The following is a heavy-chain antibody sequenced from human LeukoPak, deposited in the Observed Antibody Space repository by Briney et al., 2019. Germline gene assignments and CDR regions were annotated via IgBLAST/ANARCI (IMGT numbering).Heavy chain of an antibody. D-gene: IGHD3-16*01. V-gene: IGHV4-61*01. CDR3: ARDVTPATV. CDR1: GGSISSSSYY. J-gene: IGHJ4*02. Sequence: SETLSLTCTVSGGSISSSSYYWGWIRQPPGKGLEWIGYVRYGGSTNYNPSLKRRVTISVETSKNQFSLKLSSVTAADTAVYYCARDVTPATVWGQGTLVAVS. CDR2: VRYGGST.